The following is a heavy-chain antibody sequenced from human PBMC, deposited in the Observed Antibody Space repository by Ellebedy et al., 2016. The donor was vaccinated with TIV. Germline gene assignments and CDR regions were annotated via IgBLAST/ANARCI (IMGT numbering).Heavy chain of an antibody. CDR1: GFTFSSYA. V-gene: IGHV3-23*01. D-gene: IGHD3-22*01. CDR2: ISGSGGST. Sequence: GESLKISCAASGFTFSSYAMSWVRQAPGKGLEWVSAISGSGGSTYYADSVKGRFTISRDNSKNTLYLQMNSLRAEDTAVYYCAKSYYYDSSGYSPGYFDYWGQGTLVTVSS. J-gene: IGHJ4*02. CDR3: AKSYYYDSSGYSPGYFDY.